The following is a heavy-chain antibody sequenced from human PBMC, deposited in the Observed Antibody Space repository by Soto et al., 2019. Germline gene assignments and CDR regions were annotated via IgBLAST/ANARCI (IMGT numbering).Heavy chain of an antibody. CDR1: GFTIDDYA. D-gene: IGHD2-21*01. Sequence: GGSLRLSCAVSGFTIDDYAMHWVRQAPGKGLEWVSGISWDSNSIGYADSVKGRFTISRDNAKNSLYLQMNSLRTEDTAFYYCARDIEEIQLLYDALDIWGQGTMVTVSS. CDR3: ARDIEEIQLLYDALDI. J-gene: IGHJ3*02. V-gene: IGHV3-9*01. CDR2: ISWDSNSI.